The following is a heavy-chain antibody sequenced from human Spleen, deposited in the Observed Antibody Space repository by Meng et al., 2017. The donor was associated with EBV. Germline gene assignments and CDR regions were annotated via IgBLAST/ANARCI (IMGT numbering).Heavy chain of an antibody. CDR3: AKYHGLDY. J-gene: IGHJ4*02. CDR2: ISGYNGDT. D-gene: IGHD5-24*01. CDR1: GYTFTNYG. V-gene: IGHV1-18*01. Sequence: VHRVQSGAEVKKPWASVKVSCKASGYTFTNYGISWVRQAPGQGLEWMGWISGYNGDTNYAQKFQGRVTMTTDTSTSTAYMELRSLRSDDTAVYYCAKYHGLDYWGQGTLVTVSS.